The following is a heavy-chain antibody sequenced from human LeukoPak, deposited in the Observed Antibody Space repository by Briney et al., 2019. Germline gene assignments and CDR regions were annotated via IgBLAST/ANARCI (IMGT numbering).Heavy chain of an antibody. Sequence: GGSLRLSCAASGLTFSSYAMHWVRQAPGKGLEWVAVISYDGSNKYYADSVKGRFTISRDNSKNTLYLQMNSLRAEDTAVYYCARGGSVLSDAFDIWGQGTMVTVSS. CDR1: GLTFSSYA. V-gene: IGHV3-30*04. D-gene: IGHD3-16*01. CDR2: ISYDGSNK. CDR3: ARGGSVLSDAFDI. J-gene: IGHJ3*02.